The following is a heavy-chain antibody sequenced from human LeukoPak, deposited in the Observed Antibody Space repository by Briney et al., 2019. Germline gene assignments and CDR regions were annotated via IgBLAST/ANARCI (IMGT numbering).Heavy chain of an antibody. CDR3: ARVNSGYSYGYNDY. Sequence: GSLRLSCAASGFTFNSYAMSWVRQAPGKGLEWVSAISGSGGSTYYADSVKGRFTISRDNSKNTLYLQMNSLRAEDTAVYYCARVNSGYSYGYNDYWGQGTLVNVSS. D-gene: IGHD5-18*01. CDR1: GFTFNSYA. CDR2: ISGSGGST. J-gene: IGHJ4*02. V-gene: IGHV3-23*01.